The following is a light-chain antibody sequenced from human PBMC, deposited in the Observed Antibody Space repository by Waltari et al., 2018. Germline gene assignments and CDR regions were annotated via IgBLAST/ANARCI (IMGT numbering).Light chain of an antibody. CDR3: QQYDNLPPY. Sequence: DIQMTQSPSSLSASVGDRLTITCQASQDISNYLNWYQQKPGKAPKLLIYDASNLETGVQSRFSGSGSGTDFTFTISSLQPEDIATYYCQQYDNLPPYFGQGTRLEIK. CDR2: DAS. CDR1: QDISNY. V-gene: IGKV1-33*01. J-gene: IGKJ5*01.